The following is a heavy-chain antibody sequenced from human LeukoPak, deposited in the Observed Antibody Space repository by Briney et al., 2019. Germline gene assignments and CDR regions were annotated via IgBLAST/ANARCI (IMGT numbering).Heavy chain of an antibody. D-gene: IGHD5-12*01. CDR2: ISYDGSNK. J-gene: IGHJ4*02. V-gene: IGHV3-30*04. Sequence: GGSPRLSCAASGFTFSSYAMHWVRQAPGKGLEWVAVISYDGSNKYYADSVKGRFTISRDNSKNTLYLQMNSLRAEDTAVYYCASPTRGGIVATINYWGQGTLVTVSS. CDR3: ASPTRGGIVATINY. CDR1: GFTFSSYA.